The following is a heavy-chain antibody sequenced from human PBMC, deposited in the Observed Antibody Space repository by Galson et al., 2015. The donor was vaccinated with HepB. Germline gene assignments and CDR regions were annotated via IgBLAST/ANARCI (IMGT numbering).Heavy chain of an antibody. Sequence: SLRLSCAASGFTVSSNYMSWVRQAPGKGLEWVSVIYSGGSGGSTYYADSVKGRFTISRDNSKNTLYLQMNSLRAEDTAIYYCARKAGGGGYSPIDYWGQGTLVTVSS. CDR1: GFTVSSNY. J-gene: IGHJ4*02. D-gene: IGHD3-16*01. V-gene: IGHV3-53*01. CDR2: IYSGGSGGST. CDR3: ARKAGGGGYSPIDY.